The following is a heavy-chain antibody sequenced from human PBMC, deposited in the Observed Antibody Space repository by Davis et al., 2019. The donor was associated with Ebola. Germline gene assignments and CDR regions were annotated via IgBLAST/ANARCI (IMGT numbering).Heavy chain of an antibody. V-gene: IGHV1-69*13. CDR3: AVWGTYNNYYTMDV. Sequence: AASVKVSCKASGGIFSSFVISWVRQAPGQGLEWMGGIIPIYGTSDYAQKSQGRVTITADESTSTAYMELTSLRSEDTAVYYCAVWGTYNNYYTMDVWGQGTTVTVSS. J-gene: IGHJ6*02. D-gene: IGHD2-8*01. CDR1: GGIFSSFV. CDR2: IIPIYGTS.